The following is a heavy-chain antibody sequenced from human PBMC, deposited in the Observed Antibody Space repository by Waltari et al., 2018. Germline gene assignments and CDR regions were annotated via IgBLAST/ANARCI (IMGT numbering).Heavy chain of an antibody. CDR3: ARDQYGESFYYAMNV. CDR2: IWYDGSKK. D-gene: IGHD1-26*01. J-gene: IGHJ6*02. V-gene: IGHV3-33*01. Sequence: QEKLVESGGGVVQSGRSLKLSCEASGFSFTNYGMHWVRQAPCKGLEWVAIIWYDGSKKYYADSVKGRFDISRDNSRNTLYLQMDSLRAEDTAVYFCARDQYGESFYYAMNVWGQGTAVTVSS. CDR1: GFSFTNYG.